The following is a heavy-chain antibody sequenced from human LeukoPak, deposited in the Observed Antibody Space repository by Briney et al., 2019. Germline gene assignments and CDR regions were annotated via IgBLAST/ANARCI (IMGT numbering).Heavy chain of an antibody. J-gene: IGHJ3*02. CDR2: IYHSGST. V-gene: IGHV4-4*02. D-gene: IGHD2-15*01. CDR3: ARDLSWAHCSGGSCYTRDSDAFDI. Sequence: SETLSLTCAVSGGSISSSNWWSWVRQPPGKGLEWIGEIYHSGSTNYNPSLKSRVTISVDKSKNQFSLKLSSVTAADTAVYYCARDLSWAHCSGGSCYTRDSDAFDIWGQGTMVTVSP. CDR1: GGSISSSNW.